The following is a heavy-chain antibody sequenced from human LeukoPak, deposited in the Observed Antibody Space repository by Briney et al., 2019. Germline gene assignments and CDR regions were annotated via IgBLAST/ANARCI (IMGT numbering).Heavy chain of an antibody. D-gene: IGHD5-24*01. CDR2: ISGGGGST. Sequence: GGSLRLSCAASGFTFSSHAMSWVRQAPGKGLEWVSGISGGGGSTDYGDSVKGRFTISRDNSKNTLYLQMNSLRAEDTAVYYCAKDRYNAVRNFDYWGQGTLVTVSS. J-gene: IGHJ4*02. CDR1: GFTFSSHA. CDR3: AKDRYNAVRNFDY. V-gene: IGHV3-23*01.